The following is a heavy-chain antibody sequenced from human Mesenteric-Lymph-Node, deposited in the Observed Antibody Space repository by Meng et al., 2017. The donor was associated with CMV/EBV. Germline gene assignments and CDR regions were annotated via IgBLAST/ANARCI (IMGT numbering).Heavy chain of an antibody. CDR3: GSRDCSDGVCSSFYDY. J-gene: IGHJ4*02. CDR2: ISGNGATT. D-gene: IGHD2-8*01. Sequence: GGSLRLSCAASGFTFSNYAMSWVRQAPGKGLEWVSDISGNGATTYYADSVKGRFTISRDNSKNTLFLQMNSLRAEGTAVFYCGSRDCSDGVCSSFYDYWGQGTLVTVSS. V-gene: IGHV3-23*01. CDR1: GFTFSNYA.